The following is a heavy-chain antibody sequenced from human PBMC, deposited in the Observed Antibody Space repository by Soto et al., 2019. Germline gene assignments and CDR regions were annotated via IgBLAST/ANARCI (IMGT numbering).Heavy chain of an antibody. Sequence: SETLSLTCNLSGDSYSISTYYWGWMRQPPGKALHWIGFIYQGGVASYNPSLASRVSISLERSNNQYYLKLKSVTAADTAVYFCAGMPYTSGLKFDPWGPGTLVTVSS. CDR2: IYQGGVA. D-gene: IGHD6-19*01. J-gene: IGHJ5*02. CDR1: GDSYSISTYY. CDR3: AGMPYTSGLKFDP. V-gene: IGHV4-30-2*01.